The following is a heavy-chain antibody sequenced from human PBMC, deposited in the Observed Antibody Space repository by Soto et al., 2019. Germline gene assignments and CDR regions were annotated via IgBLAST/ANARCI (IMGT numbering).Heavy chain of an antibody. V-gene: IGHV3-33*01. Sequence: QVQLVESGGGVVQPGRSLRLSCAASGFTFSSYGMHWVRQAPGKGLEWVTVIWYDGSKQYYADSVKGRITISRDNSKNTLYLQMNSLRAEDTAVYYCARDGFSAVAKHGGFDIWGQVTMVTVSS. CDR3: ARDGFSAVAKHGGFDI. J-gene: IGHJ3*02. CDR1: GFTFSSYG. CDR2: IWYDGSKQ. D-gene: IGHD5-12*01.